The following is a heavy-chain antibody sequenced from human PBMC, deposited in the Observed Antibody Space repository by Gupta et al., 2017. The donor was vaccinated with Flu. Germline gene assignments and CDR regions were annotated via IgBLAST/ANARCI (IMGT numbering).Heavy chain of an antibody. Sequence: TFYSEGMHWVRQAPGKGLEWVAVISVDGSTTWYADSVKGRFTISRDNSKNTLFLQMNSLRVEDTAVYYCAKDTETLAYWGQGTLVTVSS. CDR2: ISVDGSTT. J-gene: IGHJ4*02. V-gene: IGHV3-30*18. CDR1: TFYSEG. CDR3: AKDTETLAY.